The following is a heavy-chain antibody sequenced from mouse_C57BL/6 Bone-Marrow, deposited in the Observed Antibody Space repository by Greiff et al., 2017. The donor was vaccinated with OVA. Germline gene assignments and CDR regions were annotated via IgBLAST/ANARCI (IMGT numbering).Heavy chain of an antibody. CDR2: LYPSSGHT. CDR3: ARRAYYSNPYAMDY. J-gene: IGHJ4*01. Sequence: QVQLQQSGAELARPGASVKLSCKASGYTFTSYGISWVKQRTGQGLEWIGELYPSSGHTYYNEKFKGKATLTADKSSSTAYMELRSLTSEDSAVYICARRAYYSNPYAMDYWGQGTSVTVSS. CDR1: GYTFTSYG. V-gene: IGHV1-81*01. D-gene: IGHD2-5*01.